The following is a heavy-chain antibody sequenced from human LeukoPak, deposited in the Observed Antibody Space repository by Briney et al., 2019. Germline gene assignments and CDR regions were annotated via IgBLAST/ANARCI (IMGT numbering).Heavy chain of an antibody. D-gene: IGHD6-19*01. CDR1: GGSISSYY. J-gene: IGHJ4*02. CDR2: IYYSGST. CDR3: ARGIAVAGTDY. Sequence: SETLSLTCTVSGGSISSYYWSWIRQPPGKGLEWIGCIYYSGSTNYNPSLKSRVTISVDTSKNQFSLKLSSVTAADTAVYYCARGIAVAGTDYWGQGTLVTVSS. V-gene: IGHV4-59*01.